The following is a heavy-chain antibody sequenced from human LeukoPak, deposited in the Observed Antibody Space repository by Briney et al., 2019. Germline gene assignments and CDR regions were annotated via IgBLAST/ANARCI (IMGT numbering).Heavy chain of an antibody. CDR2: IKQDGSEK. CDR1: GFTLSDYR. J-gene: IGHJ4*02. V-gene: IGHV3-7*01. CDR3: ARWLELMRNFDW. D-gene: IGHD5-24*01. Sequence: PGGSLRLSCIGSGFTLSDYRMSGVRGAPDKALECVANIKQDGSEKDYVDALKGRFTISRDNAKNSLYLQMNSLRAEDTAVYYCARWLELMRNFDWWGQGTLVTVSS.